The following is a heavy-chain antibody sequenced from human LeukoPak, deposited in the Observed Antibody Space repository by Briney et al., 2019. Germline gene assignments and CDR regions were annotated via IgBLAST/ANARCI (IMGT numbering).Heavy chain of an antibody. D-gene: IGHD3-22*01. CDR1: GGSISSYY. J-gene: IGHJ4*02. CDR3: ARAGLRSYYYDSSGYDY. CDR2: IYYSGST. Sequence: PSETLSLTRTVSGGSISSYYWSWIRQPPGKGLEWIGYIYYSGSTNYNPSLKSRVTISVDTSKNQFSLKLSSVTAADTAVYYCARAGLRSYYYDSSGYDYWGQGTLVTVSS. V-gene: IGHV4-59*01.